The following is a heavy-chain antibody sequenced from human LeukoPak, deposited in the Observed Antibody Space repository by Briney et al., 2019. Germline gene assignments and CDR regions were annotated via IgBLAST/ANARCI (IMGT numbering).Heavy chain of an antibody. CDR2: ISGSGGST. CDR3: ARDKKAGYSSGWADY. CDR1: GFTFSSYA. Sequence: GGSLRLSCAASGFTFSSYAMSWVRQAPGKGLEWVSAISGSGGSTYYADSVKGRFTISRDNAKNSLYLQMNSLRAEDTAVYYCARDKKAGYSSGWADYWGQGTLVTVSS. D-gene: IGHD6-19*01. J-gene: IGHJ4*02. V-gene: IGHV3-23*01.